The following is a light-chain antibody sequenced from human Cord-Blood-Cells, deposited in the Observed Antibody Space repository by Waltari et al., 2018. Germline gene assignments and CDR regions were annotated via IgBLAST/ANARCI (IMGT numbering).Light chain of an antibody. Sequence: QSVLTQPPSASGTPGQRVTISCSGSSSNIGSNYVYWYQQLPGTAPKLIIYRNNRRPSGVPDRFSGSKSGASTFLAISGLRSEDEADYYCAAWDDSLSGRVFGGGTKLTVL. CDR3: AAWDDSLSGRV. CDR2: RNN. CDR1: SSNIGSNY. J-gene: IGLJ3*02. V-gene: IGLV1-47*01.